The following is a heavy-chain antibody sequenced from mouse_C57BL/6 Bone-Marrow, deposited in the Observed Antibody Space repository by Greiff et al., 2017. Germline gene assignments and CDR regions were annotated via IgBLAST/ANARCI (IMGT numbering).Heavy chain of an antibody. Sequence: VQLQESGPELVKPGASVKISCKASGYAFSSSWMNWVKQRPGKGLEWIGRIYPGDGDTNYNGKFKGKATLTADKSSSTAYMQLSSLTSEDSAVYFCARSTVVARDFDYWGQGTTLTVSS. D-gene: IGHD1-1*01. J-gene: IGHJ2*01. CDR1: GYAFSSSW. CDR2: IYPGDGDT. CDR3: ARSTVVARDFDY. V-gene: IGHV1-82*01.